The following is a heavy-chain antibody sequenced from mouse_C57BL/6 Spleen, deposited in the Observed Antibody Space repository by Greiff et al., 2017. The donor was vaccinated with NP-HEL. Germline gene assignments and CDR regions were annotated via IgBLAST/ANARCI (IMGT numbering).Heavy chain of an antibody. V-gene: IGHV5-2*01. CDR3: ARQRDGYYLYFDV. J-gene: IGHJ1*03. CDR1: EYEFPSHD. CDR2: INSDGGST. D-gene: IGHD2-3*01. Sequence: DVHLVESGGGLVQPGESLKLSCESNEYEFPSHDMSWVRKTPEKRLELVAAINSDGGSTYYPDTMERRFIISRDNTKKTLYLQMSSLRSEDTALYYCARQRDGYYLYFDVWGTGTTVTVSS.